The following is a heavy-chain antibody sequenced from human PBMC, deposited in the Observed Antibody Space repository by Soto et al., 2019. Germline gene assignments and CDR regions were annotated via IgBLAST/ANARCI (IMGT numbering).Heavy chain of an antibody. Sequence: GGSLRLSCEASGLTVSSNYMSWVRQAPGKGLEWVSVIYSGGSTYYADSVKGRFTISRDNSKNTLYLQMNSLRAEDTAVYYCAKGIRIAVAGTGYYYYYYGMDVWGQGTTVTVSS. J-gene: IGHJ6*02. D-gene: IGHD6-19*01. CDR1: GLTVSSNY. CDR3: AKGIRIAVAGTGYYYYYYGMDV. CDR2: IYSGGST. V-gene: IGHV3-66*02.